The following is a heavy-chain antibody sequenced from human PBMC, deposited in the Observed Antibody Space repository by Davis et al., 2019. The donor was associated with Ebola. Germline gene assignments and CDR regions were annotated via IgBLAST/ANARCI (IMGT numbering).Heavy chain of an antibody. CDR1: GGSISSGDYY. CDR3: ARGGFWSGYYYFDY. D-gene: IGHD3-3*01. J-gene: IGHJ4*02. V-gene: IGHV4-30-4*01. CDR2: IYYSGST. Sequence: PSETLSLTCTVSGGSISSGDYYWSWIRQPPGKGLEWIGYIYYSGSTYYNPSLKSRVTISVDTSKNQFSLKLSSVTAADTAVYYCARGGFWSGYYYFDYWGQGTLVTVSS.